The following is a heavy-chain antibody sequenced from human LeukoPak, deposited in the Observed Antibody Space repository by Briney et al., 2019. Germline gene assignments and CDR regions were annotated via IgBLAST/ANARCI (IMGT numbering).Heavy chain of an antibody. CDR1: GFTFSSYS. V-gene: IGHV3-21*01. D-gene: IGHD1-14*01. Sequence: GGSLRLSCAASGFTFSSYSMNWVRQAPGKGLEWVSSISSSSSYIYYADSVKGRFTISRDNAKNSLYLQMNSLRAEDTAVYYCSRDKAGTTPYYYYSMDVWGKGTTVTVSS. J-gene: IGHJ6*03. CDR3: SRDKAGTTPYYYYSMDV. CDR2: ISSSSSYI.